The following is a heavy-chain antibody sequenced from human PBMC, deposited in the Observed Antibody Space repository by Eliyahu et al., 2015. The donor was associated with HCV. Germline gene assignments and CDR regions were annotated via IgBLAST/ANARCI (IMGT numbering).Heavy chain of an antibody. CDR2: FHYSGVT. J-gene: IGHJ5*02. Sequence: QVQLQESGPGLVQPSETLSLTCTVSGGSITTYYWXXIRQPPGKGLEWIGYFHYSGVTNYNPSLKSXVTISVDTSKNQFSLKLXSVTAADTAVYYCASGGGGIAVAGTGGWFDPWGQGTLVTVSS. CDR1: GGSITTYY. D-gene: IGHD6-19*01. V-gene: IGHV4-59*01. CDR3: ASGGGGIAVAGTGGWFDP.